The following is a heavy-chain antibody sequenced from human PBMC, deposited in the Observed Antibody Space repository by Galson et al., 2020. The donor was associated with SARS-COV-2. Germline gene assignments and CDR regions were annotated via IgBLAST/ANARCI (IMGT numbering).Heavy chain of an antibody. J-gene: IGHJ6*02. CDR3: VRPRDGHYFYYGMDV. Sequence: GGSLRLSCAASGFTFSNFAMHWVRQAPGKGLEWVAVISYDGSNKYYGDSVKGRFTISRDNSNNTVYLQMNSLRVEDTAVFYCVRPRDGHYFYYGMDVWGQGIHVTVSS. V-gene: IGHV3-30*04. CDR1: GFTFSNFA. CDR2: ISYDGSNK.